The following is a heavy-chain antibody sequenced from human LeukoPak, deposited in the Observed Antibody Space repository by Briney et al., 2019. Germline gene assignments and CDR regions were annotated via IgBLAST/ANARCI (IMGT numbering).Heavy chain of an antibody. Sequence: KPSETLSLTCTVSGGSISSGGYYWSWIRQPPGKGLEWIGYIYHSGSTYYNPSLKSRVTISVDRSKNQFSLKLSSVTAADTAVYYCARDGSSGWYVYWGQGTLVTVSS. CDR2: IYHSGST. D-gene: IGHD6-19*01. J-gene: IGHJ4*02. CDR1: GGSISSGGYY. CDR3: ARDGSSGWYVY. V-gene: IGHV4-30-2*01.